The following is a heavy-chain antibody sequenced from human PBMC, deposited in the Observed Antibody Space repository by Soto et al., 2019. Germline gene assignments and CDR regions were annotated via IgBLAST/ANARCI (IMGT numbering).Heavy chain of an antibody. CDR2: TYYRSKWYY. Sequence: PSQTLSLTCAISGDSVSIKSAAWNWIRQSPSRGLEWLGRTYYRSKWYYDYAGSVKSRITINSDTSKNQFSLQLNSVTPEDTAVYYCARDPGYGLDYWGQGTLVTVSS. CDR3: ARDPGYGLDY. D-gene: IGHD2-15*01. V-gene: IGHV6-1*01. CDR1: GDSVSIKSAA. J-gene: IGHJ4*02.